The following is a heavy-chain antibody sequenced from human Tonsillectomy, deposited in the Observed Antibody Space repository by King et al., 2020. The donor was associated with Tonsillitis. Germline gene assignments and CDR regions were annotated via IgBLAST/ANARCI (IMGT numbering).Heavy chain of an antibody. Sequence: VQLVESGGGLVKPGGSLRLSCAASGFTFSNFGMNWVRQAPGKGLEWVSFISSSSSYIYYADSVKGRFTISRDNAKNSLYLQRNGLRAEDTAVYYCARVGAPLYYFSGMEVWGQGTPVTVS. CDR3: ARVGAPLYYFSGMEV. D-gene: IGHD1-14*01. CDR2: ISSSSSYI. CDR1: GFTFSNFG. J-gene: IGHJ6*02. V-gene: IGHV3-21*01.